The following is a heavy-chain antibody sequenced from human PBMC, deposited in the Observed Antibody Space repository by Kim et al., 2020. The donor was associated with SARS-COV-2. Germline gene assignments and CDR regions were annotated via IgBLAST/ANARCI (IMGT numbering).Heavy chain of an antibody. V-gene: IGHV4-30-2*04. Sequence: KSRVTISVDTAKNQFSLKLSSVTAADTAVYYCARGAGYSSSPGSGYFDYWGQGTLVTVSS. D-gene: IGHD6-13*01. CDR3: ARGAGYSSSPGSGYFDY. J-gene: IGHJ4*02.